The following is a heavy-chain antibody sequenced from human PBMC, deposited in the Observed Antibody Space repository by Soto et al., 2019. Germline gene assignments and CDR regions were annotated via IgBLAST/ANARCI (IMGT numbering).Heavy chain of an antibody. CDR1: GFTFGSHW. V-gene: IGHV3-7*01. CDR2: ISPDGSTK. CDR3: AREHVTPGLYFDY. J-gene: IGHJ4*02. D-gene: IGHD3-16*02. Sequence: EVQLVESGGGLVQPGGSLRLSCAASGFTFGSHWMTWVRLAPGKGLEWVANISPDGSTKYYVDSVKGRFTISRDNARNSLYLQMSSLTAEDTAVYSCAREHVTPGLYFDYWGQGTLVTVSS.